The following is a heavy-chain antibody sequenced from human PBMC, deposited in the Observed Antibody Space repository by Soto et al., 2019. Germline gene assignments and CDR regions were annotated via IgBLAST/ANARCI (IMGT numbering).Heavy chain of an antibody. D-gene: IGHD5-18*01. CDR3: ARFGGQGDTAMPSTSMITTGFDY. CDR1: GGTFSSYA. V-gene: IGHV1-69*01. J-gene: IGHJ4*02. CDR2: IIPIFGTA. Sequence: QVQLVQSGAEVKKPGSSVKVSCKASGGTFSSYAISWVRQAPGQGLEWMGGIIPIFGTANYAQKFQGRVTITADESTSTSDMALSSLRSEDTAVYYCARFGGQGDTAMPSTSMITTGFDYWGQGTLVTVSS.